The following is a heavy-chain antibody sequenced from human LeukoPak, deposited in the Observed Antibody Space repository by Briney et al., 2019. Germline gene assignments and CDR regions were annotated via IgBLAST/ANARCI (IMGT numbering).Heavy chain of an antibody. V-gene: IGHV3-53*01. J-gene: IGHJ6*02. Sequence: GGSLRLSCAASEFTVSNNFMSWVRQAPGKGLEWVSVIYRGDTTTYYADSVQGRFTISRDNSKNTVYLQMNSLRAEDTAMYYCARDSGPSALDVWGQGTTVTVSS. CDR2: IYRGDTT. CDR3: ARDSGPSALDV. CDR1: EFTVSNNF.